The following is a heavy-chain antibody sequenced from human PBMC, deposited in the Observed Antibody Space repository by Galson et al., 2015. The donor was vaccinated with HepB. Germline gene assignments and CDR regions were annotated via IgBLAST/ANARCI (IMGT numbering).Heavy chain of an antibody. Sequence: ETLSLTCTVSGGSISSSSYYWGWIRQPPGKGLEWIGSIYYSGSTYYNPSLKSRVTISVDTSKNQFSLKLSSVTAADTAVYYCARRGNCRDGYNCFGDAFDIWGQGTMVTVSP. D-gene: IGHD5-24*01. CDR1: GGSISSSSYY. CDR2: IYYSGST. J-gene: IGHJ3*02. CDR3: ARRGNCRDGYNCFGDAFDI. V-gene: IGHV4-39*01.